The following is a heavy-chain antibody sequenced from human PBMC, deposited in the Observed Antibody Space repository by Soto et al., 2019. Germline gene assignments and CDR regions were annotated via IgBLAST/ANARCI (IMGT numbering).Heavy chain of an antibody. CDR2: INPNSGGT. J-gene: IGHJ6*03. Sequence: GASVKVSCKASGYTFTGYYMHWVRQAPGQGLEWMGWINPNSGGTNYAQKFQGWVTMTRDTSISTAYMELSRLRSDDTVVYYCARGLAAAGSNYYYYYYMDVWGKGTTVTVSS. CDR1: GYTFTGYY. D-gene: IGHD6-13*01. CDR3: ARGLAAAGSNYYYYYYMDV. V-gene: IGHV1-2*04.